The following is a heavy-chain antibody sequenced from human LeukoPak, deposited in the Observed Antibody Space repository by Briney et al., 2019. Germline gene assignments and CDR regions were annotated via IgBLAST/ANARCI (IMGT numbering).Heavy chain of an antibody. CDR2: IYTSGST. CDR3: GRDYGDYVVRSGLWFDP. CDR1: GGSISSYY. D-gene: IGHD4-17*01. Sequence: NPSETLSLTCTVSGGSISSYYWSWIRQPAGKGLEWIGRIYTSGSTNYNPSLKSRVTMSVDTSKNQFSLTLSSVTAADTAVYYCGRDYGDYVVRSGLWFDPWGQGTLVTVS. V-gene: IGHV4-4*07. J-gene: IGHJ5*02.